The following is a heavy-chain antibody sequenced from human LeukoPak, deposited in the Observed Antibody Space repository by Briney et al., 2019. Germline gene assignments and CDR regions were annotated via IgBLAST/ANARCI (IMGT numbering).Heavy chain of an antibody. Sequence: GGSLRLPCAASGFTFDDYGLSWVRQAPGKGLEWVSGINWNGGSTGYADSVKGRFTISRDNAKKSLYLQMNSLRAEDTAVYYCARTLIEYSVSSCYFDYWGQGTLVTVSS. J-gene: IGHJ4*02. CDR3: ARTLIEYSVSSCYFDY. CDR2: INWNGGST. D-gene: IGHD6-6*01. V-gene: IGHV3-20*04. CDR1: GFTFDDYG.